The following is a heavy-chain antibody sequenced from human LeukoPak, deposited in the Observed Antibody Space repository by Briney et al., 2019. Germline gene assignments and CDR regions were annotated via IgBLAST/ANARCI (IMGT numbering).Heavy chain of an antibody. D-gene: IGHD3-10*01. CDR3: AKDSKRWKTYYYASGSYYFEY. J-gene: IGHJ4*02. V-gene: IGHV3-30*02. Sequence: GGSLRLSCAASGFTFSSYGMHWVRQAPGKGLEWVAFIRNDGSNKYYADSVKGRFTISRDNSKNTLYLQMNSLRAEDTAVYYCAKDSKRWKTYYYASGSYYFEYWGQGTLVTVSS. CDR1: GFTFSSYG. CDR2: IRNDGSNK.